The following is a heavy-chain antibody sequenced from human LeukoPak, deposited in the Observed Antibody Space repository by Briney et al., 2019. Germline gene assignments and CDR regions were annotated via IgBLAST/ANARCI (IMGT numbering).Heavy chain of an antibody. CDR3: ARVRVPAATPGDYYYGMDV. D-gene: IGHD2-2*01. CDR1: GYSFTSYW. Sequence: GESLKISCKGSGYSFTSYWIGWVRQMPGKGLEWMGIIYPGDSGTRYSPSFQGQVTISADKSISTAYLQWSSLKASDTAMYYCARVRVPAATPGDYYYGMDVWGQGTTVTVSS. J-gene: IGHJ6*02. CDR2: IYPGDSGT. V-gene: IGHV5-51*01.